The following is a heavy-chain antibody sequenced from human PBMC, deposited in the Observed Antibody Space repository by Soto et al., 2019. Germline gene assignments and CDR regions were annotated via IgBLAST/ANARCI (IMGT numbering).Heavy chain of an antibody. CDR1: GFTFSSYD. Sequence: EVQLVESGGGLVQPGGSLRLSCAASGFTFSSYDMHWVRQATGKGLEWVSAIGTAGDTYYPGSMKGRFTISRENAKNSLYLQMNSLRAGDTAVYYCARDMKGQAFDIWGQGTMVTVSS. J-gene: IGHJ3*02. CDR2: IGTAGDT. V-gene: IGHV3-13*01. CDR3: ARDMKGQAFDI. D-gene: IGHD3-16*01.